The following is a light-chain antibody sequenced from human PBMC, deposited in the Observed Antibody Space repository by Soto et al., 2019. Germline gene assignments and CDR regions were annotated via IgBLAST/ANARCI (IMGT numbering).Light chain of an antibody. Sequence: DIQMTQSPSMVSASVGDRVTITCRASQSIRSWLAWYQVKPGKAPKLLIYKASTLDSGVPSRFSGSGSRTAFTLTIRDLQPDDFATYYFQQYYTYSVTFGPGTKVEIK. V-gene: IGKV1-5*03. CDR1: QSIRSW. CDR2: KAS. CDR3: QQYYTYSVT. J-gene: IGKJ3*01.